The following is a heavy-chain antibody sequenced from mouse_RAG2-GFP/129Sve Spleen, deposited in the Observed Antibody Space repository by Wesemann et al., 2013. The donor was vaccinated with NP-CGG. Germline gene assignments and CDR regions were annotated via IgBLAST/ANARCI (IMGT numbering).Heavy chain of an antibody. CDR2: NGAT. J-gene: IGHJ2*01. Sequence: NGATSYNQKFKGKATFTVDTSSSTAYMQFNSLTSEDSAVYYCARVYGWPDYWGQGTTLTVSS. CDR3: ARVYGWPDY. D-gene: IGHD1-2*01. V-gene: IGHV1S34*01.